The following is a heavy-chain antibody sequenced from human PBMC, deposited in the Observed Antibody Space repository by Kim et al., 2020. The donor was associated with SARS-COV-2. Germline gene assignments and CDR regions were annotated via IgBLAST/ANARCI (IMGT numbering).Heavy chain of an antibody. J-gene: IGHJ4*02. CDR2: IYYSGST. CDR3: ARLVLMGYYDSSGYYLYYFDY. CDR1: GGSISSSSYY. D-gene: IGHD3-22*01. Sequence: SETLSLTCTVSGGSISSSSYYWGWIRQPPGKGLEWIGSIYYSGSTYYNPSLKSRVTISVDTSKNQFSLKLSSVTAADTAVYYCARLVLMGYYDSSGYYLYYFDYWGQGTLFTVSS. V-gene: IGHV4-39*01.